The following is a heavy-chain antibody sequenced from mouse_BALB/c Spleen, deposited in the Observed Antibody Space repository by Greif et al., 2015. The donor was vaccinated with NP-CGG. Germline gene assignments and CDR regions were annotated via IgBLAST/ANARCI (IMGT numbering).Heavy chain of an antibody. D-gene: IGHD2-1*01. CDR1: GYTFTSYT. V-gene: IGHV1-4*01. Sequence: VQLQQSGDELARPGASVKMSCKASGYTFTSYTMHWVKQRPGQGLEWIGYINPSSGYTNYNQKFKDKATLTADKSSSTAYMQLSSLTSEDSAVYYCARMGGNNAMDYWGQGTSVTVSS. J-gene: IGHJ4*01. CDR2: INPSSGYT. CDR3: ARMGGNNAMDY.